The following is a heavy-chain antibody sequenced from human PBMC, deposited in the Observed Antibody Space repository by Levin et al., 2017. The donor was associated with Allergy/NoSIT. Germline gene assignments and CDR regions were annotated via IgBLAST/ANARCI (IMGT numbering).Heavy chain of an antibody. V-gene: IGHV4-59*01. Sequence: PSETLSLTCTVSGGSISSYYWSWIRQPPGKGLEWIGYIYYSGSTNYNPSLKSRVTISVDTSKNQFSLKLSSVTAADTAVYYCARVYGDSSSSHYYYYYYYGMDVWGQGTTVTVS. J-gene: IGHJ6*02. D-gene: IGHD6-13*01. CDR1: GGSISSYY. CDR2: IYYSGST. CDR3: ARVYGDSSSSHYYYYYYYGMDV.